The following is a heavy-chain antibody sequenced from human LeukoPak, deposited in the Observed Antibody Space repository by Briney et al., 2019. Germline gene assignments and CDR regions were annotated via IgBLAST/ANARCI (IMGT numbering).Heavy chain of an antibody. J-gene: IGHJ4*02. Sequence: PSETLSLTCTVSGGSISSSSYYWGWIRQPPGKGLEWIGSIYYSGSTYYNPSLKSRVTISVDTSKNQFSLKLSSVTAADTAVYYCAKTWYSSSWAGYFDYWGQGTLVTVPS. D-gene: IGHD6-13*01. CDR1: GGSISSSSYY. V-gene: IGHV4-39*01. CDR2: IYYSGST. CDR3: AKTWYSSSWAGYFDY.